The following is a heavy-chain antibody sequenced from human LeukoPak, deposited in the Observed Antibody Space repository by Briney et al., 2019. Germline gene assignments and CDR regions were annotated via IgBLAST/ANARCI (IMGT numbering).Heavy chain of an antibody. CDR1: GGILSRHA. Sequence: ASVKVSCKASGGILSRHAFNWVRQAPGQGLEWMRGITPIFGTANYAQKFQGRVTITADKSTSTAYMELSSLRSEDTAVYYCATGYCSSTTCSFDYWGQGTLVTVSS. CDR2: ITPIFGTA. CDR3: ATGYCSSTTCSFDY. D-gene: IGHD2-2*01. J-gene: IGHJ4*02. V-gene: IGHV1-69*06.